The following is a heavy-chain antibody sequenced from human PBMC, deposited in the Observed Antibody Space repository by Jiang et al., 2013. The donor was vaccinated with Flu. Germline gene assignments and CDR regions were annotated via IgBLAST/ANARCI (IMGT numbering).Heavy chain of an antibody. D-gene: IGHD5-24*01. CDR2: IYPGDSDT. J-gene: IGHJ6*02. CDR1: GYSFTSYW. Sequence: GAEVKKPGESLKISCKGSGYSFTSYWIGWVRQMPGKGLEWMGIIYPGDSDTRYSPSFQGQVTISADKSISTAYLQWSSLKASDTAMYYCARLRGEASIHYYYYGMDVWGQGTTVTVSS. CDR3: ARLRGEASIHYYYYGMDV. V-gene: IGHV5-51*01.